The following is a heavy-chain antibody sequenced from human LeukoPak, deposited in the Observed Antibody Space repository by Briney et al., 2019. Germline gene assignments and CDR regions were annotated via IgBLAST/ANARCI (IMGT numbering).Heavy chain of an antibody. D-gene: IGHD6-13*01. CDR2: INHSGST. J-gene: IGHJ6*02. CDR1: GFTFSSYA. V-gene: IGHV4-34*01. CDR3: ARGDSSSWFYYYYGMDV. Sequence: GSLRLSCAASGFTFSSYAMSWVRQPPGKGLEWIGEINHSGSTNYNPSLKSRVTISVDTSKNQFSLKLSSVTAADTAVYYCARGDSSSWFYYYYGMDVWGQGTTVTVSS.